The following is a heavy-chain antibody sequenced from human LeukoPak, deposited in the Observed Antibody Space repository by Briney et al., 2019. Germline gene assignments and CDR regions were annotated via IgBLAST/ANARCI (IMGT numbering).Heavy chain of an antibody. D-gene: IGHD2-2*01. CDR1: GYTFTSYD. V-gene: IGHV1-8*03. J-gene: IGHJ4*02. Sequence: ASVKVSCKASGYTFTSYDINWVRQATGQGLEWMGWMNPNSGNTGYARKFQGRVTITRNTSISTAYMELSSLRSEDTAVYYCARGRDIVVVPAAMGGLGYWGQGTLVTVSS. CDR2: MNPNSGNT. CDR3: ARGRDIVVVPAAMGGLGY.